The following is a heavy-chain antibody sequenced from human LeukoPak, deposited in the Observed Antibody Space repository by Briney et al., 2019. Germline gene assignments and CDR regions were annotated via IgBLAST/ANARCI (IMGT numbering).Heavy chain of an antibody. D-gene: IGHD3-3*01. Sequence: SGGSLRLSCVASGFTFRVYAMNWVRQAPGKGLEWVSGLAGSDDTPYYADSVEGRLAISRDTSRNTLYLQMNSLRAEDTAVYYCGKGYDFWSGYFASDFWGQGTRVTVSS. CDR1: GFTFRVYA. CDR3: GKGYDFWSGYFASDF. CDR2: LAGSDDTP. J-gene: IGHJ4*02. V-gene: IGHV3-23*01.